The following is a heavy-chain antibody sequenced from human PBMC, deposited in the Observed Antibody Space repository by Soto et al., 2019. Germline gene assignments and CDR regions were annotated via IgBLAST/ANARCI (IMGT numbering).Heavy chain of an antibody. CDR2: MSQSGTT. CDR3: ARDRGGIVVASLPLGEWFDP. V-gene: IGHV4-59*01. Sequence: QVQLQESGPGLVKPSETLSLTCTVSGGSIGTYFWSWIRQSPGKGLEWIAYMSQSGTTSYNPSLKSRATISVDTSKNQFSLKLTSVTAADTAVYYCARDRGGIVVASLPLGEWFDPWGQGTLVTVSS. D-gene: IGHD2-15*01. J-gene: IGHJ5*02. CDR1: GGSIGTYF.